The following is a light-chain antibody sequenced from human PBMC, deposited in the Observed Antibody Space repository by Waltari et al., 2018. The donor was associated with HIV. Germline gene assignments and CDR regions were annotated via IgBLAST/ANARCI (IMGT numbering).Light chain of an antibody. J-gene: IGLJ2*01. Sequence: QPVLTQPPSVSAAPRTNVILPCSGRSSNIGKNSVSRSQQLPRTAPKRLIEDNNKRPAGIPDRFSGSKSGTSATLVIIGRQTGDEADYYCGAWDSSLNDDGVFGGGTKLTVL. CDR3: GAWDSSLNDDGV. CDR2: DNN. CDR1: SSNIGKNS. V-gene: IGLV1-51*01.